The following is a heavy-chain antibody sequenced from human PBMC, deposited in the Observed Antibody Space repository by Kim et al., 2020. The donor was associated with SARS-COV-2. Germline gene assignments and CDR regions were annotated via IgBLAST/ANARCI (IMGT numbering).Heavy chain of an antibody. CDR3: ARGVVPKTYYDILTAYGGDAFDI. J-gene: IGHJ3*02. CDR1: GYAFSSYG. V-gene: IGHV1-18*01. D-gene: IGHD3-9*01. CDR2: ISAYNGKT. Sequence: ASVKVSCKTSGYAFSSYGINWVRQAPGQGLEWMGWISAYNGKTNYAQKFQGRVTVTTDTSTNTAYMELRSLRSDDTAMYYCARGVVPKTYYDILTAYGGDAFDIWGQGTMITVSS.